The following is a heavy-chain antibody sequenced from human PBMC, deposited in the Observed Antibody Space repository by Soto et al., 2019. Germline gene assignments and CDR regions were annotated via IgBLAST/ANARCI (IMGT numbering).Heavy chain of an antibody. V-gene: IGHV3-30-3*01. CDR2: ISYDGSNK. Sequence: GSLRLSCAASGFTFSSYAMHCVRQAPGKGLGWVAVISYDGSNKYYADSVKGRFTISRDNSKNTLYLQMNSLRAEDTAVYYCARDLRLGSYYNPRRYFDYWGQGTLVTVSS. CDR1: GFTFSSYA. J-gene: IGHJ4*02. CDR3: ARDLRLGSYYNPRRYFDY. D-gene: IGHD1-26*01.